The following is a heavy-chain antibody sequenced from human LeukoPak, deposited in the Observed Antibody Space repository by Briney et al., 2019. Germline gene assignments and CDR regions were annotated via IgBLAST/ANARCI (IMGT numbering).Heavy chain of an antibody. J-gene: IGHJ3*02. CDR2: INPSGGST. V-gene: IGHV1-46*01. Sequence: AASVKVSCKASEYTFTSYYMHWVRQAPGQGLEWMGIINPSGGSTSYAQKFQGRVTMTRDTSTSTVYMELSSLRSEDTAVYYCARESGWYSSSWPRPLFDIWGQGTMVTVSS. D-gene: IGHD6-13*01. CDR3: ARESGWYSSSWPRPLFDI. CDR1: EYTFTSYY.